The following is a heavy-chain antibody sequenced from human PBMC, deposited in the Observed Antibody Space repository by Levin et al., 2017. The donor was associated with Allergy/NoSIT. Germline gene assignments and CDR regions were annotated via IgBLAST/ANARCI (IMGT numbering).Heavy chain of an antibody. D-gene: IGHD2-15*01. CDR1: GFTFSSYS. V-gene: IGHV3-21*01. CDR3: ARETYCSGGSCYTGALDY. J-gene: IGHJ4*02. Sequence: ASVKVSCAASGFTFSSYSMNWVRQAPGKGLEWVSSISSSSSYIYYADSVKGRFTISRDNAKNSLYLQMNSLRAEDTAVYYCARETYCSGGSCYTGALDYWGQGTLVTVSS. CDR2: ISSSSSYI.